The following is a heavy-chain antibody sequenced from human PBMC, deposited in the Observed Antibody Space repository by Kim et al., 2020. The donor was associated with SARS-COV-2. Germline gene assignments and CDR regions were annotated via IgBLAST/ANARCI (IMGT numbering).Heavy chain of an antibody. CDR1: GDSIISGDYY. CDR3: ALGGWELPVY. Sequence: SETLSLTCTVSGDSIISGDYYWSWIRQPPGKGLEWIGYINYSGSIYYNPSLKSRITISVDTSKNQFSLKLSSVTAADTAVYYCALGGWELPVYWGQGTLVTVSS. J-gene: IGHJ4*02. V-gene: IGHV4-30-4*01. CDR2: INYSGSI. D-gene: IGHD1-26*01.